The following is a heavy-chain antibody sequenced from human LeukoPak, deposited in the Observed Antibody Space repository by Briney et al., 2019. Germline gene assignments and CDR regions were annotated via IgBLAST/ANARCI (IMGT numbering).Heavy chain of an antibody. V-gene: IGHV1-46*01. CDR1: GYSLTTYY. CDR3: ARDSGFGYFDF. J-gene: IGHJ4*02. CDR2: INPGGGSA. D-gene: IGHD1-1*01. Sequence: ASVKVSCKASGYSLTTYYMHWVRQAPGQGLEWMGIINPGGGSATYAQKFQGRVTMTSDTSTSTVYMDLISLRSEDTAVYYCARDSGFGYFDFWGQGTLVTVSS.